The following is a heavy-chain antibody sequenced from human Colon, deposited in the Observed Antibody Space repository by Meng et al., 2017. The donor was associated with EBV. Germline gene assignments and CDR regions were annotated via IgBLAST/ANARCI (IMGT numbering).Heavy chain of an antibody. V-gene: IGHV4-4*02. CDR3: ASSDYYGSGSYYP. Sequence: QGQLQEPGPGLVKPSGTLSLTCAVSGGSISSNNWWSWVRQPPGKGLEWIGEIFHSGSTKHNPSLKSRVTMSMDKSKNQFSLRLSSVTAADTAVYYCASSDYYGSGSYYPWGQGTLVTVSS. D-gene: IGHD3-10*01. CDR2: IFHSGST. CDR1: GGSISSNNW. J-gene: IGHJ5*02.